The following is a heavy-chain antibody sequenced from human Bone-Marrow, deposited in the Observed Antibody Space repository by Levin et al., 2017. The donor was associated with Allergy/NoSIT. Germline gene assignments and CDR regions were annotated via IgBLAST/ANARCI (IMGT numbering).Heavy chain of an antibody. CDR3: TRDLRTTVPTWGFDP. CDR1: EFTFGDCA. Sequence: GGSLRLSCTASEFTFGDCAMSWVRQAPGEGLEWVGFIRGKAYGGTADYAASVKGRFAISRDDSKNIAYLQMNSLKTEDTAVYYCTRDLRTTVPTWGFDPCGQGTLVTVSS. D-gene: IGHD4-17*01. J-gene: IGHJ5*02. V-gene: IGHV3-49*04. CDR2: IRGKAYGGTA.